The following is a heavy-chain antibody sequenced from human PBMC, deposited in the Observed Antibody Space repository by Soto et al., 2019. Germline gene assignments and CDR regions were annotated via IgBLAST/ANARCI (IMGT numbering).Heavy chain of an antibody. J-gene: IGHJ4*02. D-gene: IGHD2-2*01. Sequence: GGSLRLSCAASGFTFSSYAMSWVRQAPGKGLEWASVISGGGGRINYADSLKGRFTISRDNSKNTPYLQMYSLRGEDTAVYYCAKPNLYCSSTSCYDYSGQGTLVTVS. V-gene: IGHV3-23*01. CDR3: AKPNLYCSSTSCYDY. CDR2: ISGGGGRI. CDR1: GFTFSSYA.